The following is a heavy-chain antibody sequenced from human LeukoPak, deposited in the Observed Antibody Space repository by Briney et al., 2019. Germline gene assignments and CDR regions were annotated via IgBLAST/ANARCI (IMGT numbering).Heavy chain of an antibody. V-gene: IGHV7-4-1*02. Sequence: ASVKVSCKASGGTFSSYAINWVRQAPGQGLEWMGWINTNTGNPTYAQGFTGRFVFSLDTSVSTAYLQISSLKAEDTAVYYCARDPTRLIVVVPNWFDPWGQGTLVTVSS. J-gene: IGHJ5*02. CDR1: GGTFSSYA. D-gene: IGHD3-22*01. CDR2: INTNTGNP. CDR3: ARDPTRLIVVVPNWFDP.